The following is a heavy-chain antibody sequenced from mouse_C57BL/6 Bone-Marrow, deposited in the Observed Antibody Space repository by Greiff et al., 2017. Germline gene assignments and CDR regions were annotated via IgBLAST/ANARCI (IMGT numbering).Heavy chain of an antibody. CDR2: IDPETGGT. CDR3: TRSICCDYDAWIDY. CDR1: GYTFTDYE. J-gene: IGHJ3*01. D-gene: IGHD2-4*01. Sequence: VQLQQSGAELMKPGASVTLSCTASGYTFTDYEMHWVKQTPVHGLEWIGAIDPETGGTAYNQKFQGKAILTADNSSSTAYMQLRSLTSEDSAVHDCTRSICCDYDAWIDYWGQGTLVTVSA. V-gene: IGHV1-15*01.